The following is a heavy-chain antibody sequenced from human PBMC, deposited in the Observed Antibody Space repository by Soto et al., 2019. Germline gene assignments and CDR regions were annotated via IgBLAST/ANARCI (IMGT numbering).Heavy chain of an antibody. CDR3: ARHSPEVDYYDSSGTVDY. CDR2: IIPIFGTA. Sequence: QVQLVQSGAEVKKPGSSVKVSCKASGGTFSSYAISWVRQAPGQGLEWMGGIIPIFGTANYAQKFQGRVTITADESTSTAYMELSSLRSEDTAVYYCARHSPEVDYYDSSGTVDYWGQGTLVTVSS. V-gene: IGHV1-69*12. J-gene: IGHJ4*02. D-gene: IGHD3-22*01. CDR1: GGTFSSYA.